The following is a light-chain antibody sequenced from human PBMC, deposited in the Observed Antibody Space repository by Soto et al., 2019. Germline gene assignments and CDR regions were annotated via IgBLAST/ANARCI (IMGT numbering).Light chain of an antibody. CDR1: SRDVGSYNL. J-gene: IGLJ2*01. V-gene: IGLV2-23*01. CDR2: EGS. Sequence: QSALTQPASVSGSPGQSITISCTGTSRDVGSYNLVSWYQHHPGNAPKLMIYEGSKRPSGVSDRFSGSKSGNTASLTISGLQAEDEADYYCASYAGSGTSDVVFGGGTKLTVL. CDR3: ASYAGSGTSDVV.